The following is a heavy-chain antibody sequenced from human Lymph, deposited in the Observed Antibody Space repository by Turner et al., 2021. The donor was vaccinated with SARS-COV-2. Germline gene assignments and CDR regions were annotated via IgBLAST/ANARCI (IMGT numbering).Heavy chain of an antibody. J-gene: IGHJ4*02. D-gene: IGHD3-3*01. CDR2: IYPGNSDT. V-gene: IGHV5-51*01. CDR1: GYSFTTYW. CDR3: ARREWGGSLGHIDY. Sequence: EVQLVQSGAEVKKPGESLKISCRPSGYSFTTYWIGWVRQMPGKGLEWMGIIYPGNSDTRYGPSFQGQVTISADKSISTAYLQWSSLKASDTAMYYWARREWGGSLGHIDYWGQGTLVTVSS.